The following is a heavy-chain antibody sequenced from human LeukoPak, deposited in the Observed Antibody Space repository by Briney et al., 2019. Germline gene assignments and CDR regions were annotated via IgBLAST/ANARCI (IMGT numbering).Heavy chain of an antibody. CDR2: INHSGST. V-gene: IGHV4-34*01. J-gene: IGHJ6*02. CDR3: ARGRVVVVVEYYYYYGMDV. D-gene: IGHD2-15*01. CDR1: GESFSGYY. Sequence: SETLSLTCAVYGESFSGYYWSWIRQPPGKGLEWIGEINHSGSTNYNPSLKSRVTISVDTSKNQFSLKLSSVTAADTAVYYCARGRVVVVVEYYYYYGMDVWGQGTTVTVSS.